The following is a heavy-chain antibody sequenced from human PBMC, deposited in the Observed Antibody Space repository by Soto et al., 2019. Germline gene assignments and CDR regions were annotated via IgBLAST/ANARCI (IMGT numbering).Heavy chain of an antibody. J-gene: IGHJ4*02. D-gene: IGHD2-2*01. V-gene: IGHV5-51*01. CDR2: IYPADSDT. CDR1: GYNFNTYW. CDR3: ARQYAAFDY. Sequence: PGESLKISCKGSGYNFNTYWIGWVCQVPGKGLEWMGIIYPADSDTRYNPSFQGQVTISADKSVSTAYLQWSSLEASDTAIYYCARQYAAFDYWGQGTLVTVSS.